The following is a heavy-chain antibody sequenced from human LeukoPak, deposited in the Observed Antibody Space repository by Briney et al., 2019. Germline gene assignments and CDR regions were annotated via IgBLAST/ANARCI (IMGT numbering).Heavy chain of an antibody. CDR2: IYTSGST. J-gene: IGHJ5*02. V-gene: IGHV4-39*07. Sequence: SETLSLTCTVSGGSISSSSYYWGWIRQPPGKGLEWIGRIYTSGSTNYNPSLKSGVTMSVDTSRNQFSLKLSSVTAANTAVYYCARAQAARYTWFAPWGQGTLVTVSS. D-gene: IGHD2-15*01. CDR3: ARAQAARYTWFAP. CDR1: GGSISSSSYY.